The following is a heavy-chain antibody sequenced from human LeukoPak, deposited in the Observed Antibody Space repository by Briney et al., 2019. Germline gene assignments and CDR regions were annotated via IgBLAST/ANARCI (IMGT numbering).Heavy chain of an antibody. CDR1: GYTFTRNA. Sequence: GASVKVSCKASGYTFTRNAIYWVRQAPGQRLEWMGWINVGHDYTKYSQKFQGRVTITRDTSASTAYMELSSLKSEDTAVYYCARAICSGGGCGNWYFDLWGRGTLVTVSS. CDR3: ARAICSGGGCGNWYFDL. V-gene: IGHV1-3*01. J-gene: IGHJ2*01. D-gene: IGHD2-15*01. CDR2: INVGHDYT.